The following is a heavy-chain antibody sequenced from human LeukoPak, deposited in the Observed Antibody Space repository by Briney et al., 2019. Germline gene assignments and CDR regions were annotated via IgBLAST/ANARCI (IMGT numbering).Heavy chain of an antibody. CDR3: AITEYSSRGD. V-gene: IGHV3-30*02. Sequence: PGGSLRLSCAASGFTFSSYGMHWVRQAPGKGLEWVAFIRYDGSNKYYADSVMGRFTISRDNSKNTLYLQMNSLRAEDTAVYYCAITEYSSRGDWGQGTLVTVSS. J-gene: IGHJ4*02. CDR2: IRYDGSNK. D-gene: IGHD6-6*01. CDR1: GFTFSSYG.